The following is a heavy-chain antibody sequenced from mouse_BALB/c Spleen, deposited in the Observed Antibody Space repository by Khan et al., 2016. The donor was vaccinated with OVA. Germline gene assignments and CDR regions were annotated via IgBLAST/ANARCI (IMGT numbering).Heavy chain of an antibody. CDR1: GFTFSSYA. V-gene: IGHV5-9-3*01. CDR3: ARTPGYYGSGYFDY. D-gene: IGHD1-1*01. CDR2: ISSGGSYT. Sequence: EVQLVESGGGLVKPGGSLKLSCAASGFTFSSYAMSWVRQTPEKRLVWVATISSGGSYTFSPDSVKGRFTISRDNAKNTLYLQMSSLRSEDTAMYYCARTPGYYGSGYFDYWGQGTALTVSS. J-gene: IGHJ2*01.